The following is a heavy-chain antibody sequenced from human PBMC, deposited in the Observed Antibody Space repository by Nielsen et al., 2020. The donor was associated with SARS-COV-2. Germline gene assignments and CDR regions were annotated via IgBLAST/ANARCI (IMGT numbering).Heavy chain of an antibody. Sequence: GGSLRLSCAASGFTFSSYGMHWVRQAPGKGLEWAAVIWYDGSNKYYADSVKGRFTISRDNSKNTLYLQMNSLRAEDTAVYYCARALTGDWGIDYWGQGTLVTVSS. CDR2: IWYDGSNK. CDR1: GFTFSSYG. V-gene: IGHV3-33*01. D-gene: IGHD7-27*01. J-gene: IGHJ4*02. CDR3: ARALTGDWGIDY.